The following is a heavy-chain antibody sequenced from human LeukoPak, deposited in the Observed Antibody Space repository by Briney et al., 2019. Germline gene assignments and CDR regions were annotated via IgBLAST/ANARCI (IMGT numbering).Heavy chain of an antibody. CDR1: GFTFSSYA. D-gene: IGHD2-15*01. CDR3: AKDIVVVVAATVGKN. J-gene: IGHJ4*02. CDR2: ISGSGGST. Sequence: GGSLRLSCAASGFTFSSYAMSWVRQAPGKGLEWVSAISGSGGSTYCADSVKGRFTISRDNSKNTLYLQMNSLRAEDTAVYYCAKDIVVVVAATVGKNWGQGTLVTVSS. V-gene: IGHV3-23*01.